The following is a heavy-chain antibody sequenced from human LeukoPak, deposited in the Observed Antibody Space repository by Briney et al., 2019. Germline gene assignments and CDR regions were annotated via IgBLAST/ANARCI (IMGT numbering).Heavy chain of an antibody. V-gene: IGHV3-7*03. D-gene: IGHD2-15*01. Sequence: GGSLRLSCAASGFTFDDYGMSWVRQAPGKGLEYVANIKEDGSEKNYMDSAKGRFTISRDNAKNSLYLQMNSLRAEDTGIYYCVRGGWLDDWGQGTLVTVSS. CDR1: GFTFDDYG. CDR2: IKEDGSEK. CDR3: VRGGWLDD. J-gene: IGHJ4*02.